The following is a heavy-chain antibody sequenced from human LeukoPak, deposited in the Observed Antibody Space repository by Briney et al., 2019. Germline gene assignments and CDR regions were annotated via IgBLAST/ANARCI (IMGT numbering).Heavy chain of an antibody. D-gene: IGHD6-13*01. CDR2: ISYDGSNK. V-gene: IGHV3-30-3*01. Sequence: GGSLGLSCAASGFTFSSYAMHWVRQAPGKGLEWVAVISYDGSNKYYADSVKGRFTISRDNSKNTLYLQMNSLRAEDTAVYYCARDPRQQLAYYFDSWGKGTLVPVS. J-gene: IGHJ4*02. CDR1: GFTFSSYA. CDR3: ARDPRQQLAYYFDS.